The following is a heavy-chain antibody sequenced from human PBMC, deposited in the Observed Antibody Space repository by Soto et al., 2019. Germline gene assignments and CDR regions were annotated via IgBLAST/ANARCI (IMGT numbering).Heavy chain of an antibody. CDR1: GYTFTSYG. D-gene: IGHD2-15*01. Sequence: ASVKVSCKASGYTFTSYGISWVRQAPGQGLEWMGWISAYNGNTNYAQKLQGRVTMTTDTSTSTAYMELRSLRSDDTAVYYCARDRYCSGGSCPNWFDPWGQGTLVTVSS. J-gene: IGHJ5*02. CDR2: ISAYNGNT. V-gene: IGHV1-18*01. CDR3: ARDRYCSGGSCPNWFDP.